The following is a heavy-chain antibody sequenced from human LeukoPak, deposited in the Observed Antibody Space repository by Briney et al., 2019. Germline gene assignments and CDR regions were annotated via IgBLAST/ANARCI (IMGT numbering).Heavy chain of an antibody. CDR3: AKYLGGDSGSFDY. CDR1: GFTFSSYG. CDR2: ISYDGSNK. J-gene: IGHJ4*02. D-gene: IGHD1-26*01. V-gene: IGHV3-30*18. Sequence: PGGSLRLSCAASGFTFSSYGMHWVRQAPGKGLEWVAVISYDGSNKYYADSVKGRFTISRDNSKNTLYLQMNSLRAEDTAVYYCAKYLGGDSGSFDYWGQGTLVTVSS.